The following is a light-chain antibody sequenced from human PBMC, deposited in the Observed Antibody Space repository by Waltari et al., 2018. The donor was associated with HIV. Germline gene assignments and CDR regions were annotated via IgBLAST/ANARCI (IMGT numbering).Light chain of an antibody. CDR2: VAS. Sequence: EIMLTQSPATLSLSPGERATLSCRASQSVATYLAWFQQKPGQRPRLRYYVASNRATGIPARFTGSGSGTDFTLTISSLEPEDCGVYYCQQRSIPITFGQGTRLEI. CDR1: QSVATY. J-gene: IGKJ5*01. CDR3: QQRSIPIT. V-gene: IGKV3-11*01.